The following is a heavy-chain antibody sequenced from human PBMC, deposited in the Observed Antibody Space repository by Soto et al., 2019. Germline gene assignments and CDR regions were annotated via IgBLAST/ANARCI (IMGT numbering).Heavy chain of an antibody. Sequence: GGSLRLSCAASGFTFSSYEMNWVRQAPGKGLEWVSYISSSGSIIYYADSVKGRFTISRDNAKNSLYLQMNSLRAEDTAVYYCATYSGNYERYGVYYGMDVWGQGTTVNVSS. V-gene: IGHV3-48*03. CDR2: ISSSGSII. CDR3: ATYSGNYERYGVYYGMDV. CDR1: GFTFSSYE. D-gene: IGHD1-26*01. J-gene: IGHJ6*02.